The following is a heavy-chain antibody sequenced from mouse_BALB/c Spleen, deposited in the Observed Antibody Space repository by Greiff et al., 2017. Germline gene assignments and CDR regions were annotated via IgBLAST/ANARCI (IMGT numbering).Heavy chain of an antibody. Sequence: EVQGVESGGGLVQPGGSMKLSCVASGFTFSNYWMNWVRQSPEKGLEWVAEIRLKSNNYATHYAESVKGRFTISRDDSKSSVYLQMNNLRAEDTGIYYCTRLAGTMSAYWGQGTLVTVSA. CDR2: IRLKSNNYAT. CDR1: GFTFSNYW. D-gene: IGHD4-1*01. CDR3: TRLAGTMSAY. J-gene: IGHJ3*01. V-gene: IGHV6-6*02.